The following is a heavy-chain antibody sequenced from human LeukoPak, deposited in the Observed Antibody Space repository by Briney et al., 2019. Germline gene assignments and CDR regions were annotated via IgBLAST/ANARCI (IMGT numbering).Heavy chain of an antibody. J-gene: IGHJ3*02. D-gene: IGHD3-10*01. CDR3: ARGGGLMVRGVSDAFDI. CDR2: IYYSGST. CDR1: GGSISSYY. V-gene: IGHV4-59*01. Sequence: SETLSLTCTVSGGSISSYYWSWIRQPPGKGLEWIGYIYYSGSTNYNPSLKSRVTISVDTSKNQFSLKPSSVTAADTAVYYCARGGGLMVRGVSDAFDIWGQGTMVTVSS.